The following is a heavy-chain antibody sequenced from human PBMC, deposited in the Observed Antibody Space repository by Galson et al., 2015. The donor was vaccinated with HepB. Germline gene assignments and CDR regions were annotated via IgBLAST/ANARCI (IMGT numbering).Heavy chain of an antibody. J-gene: IGHJ6*03. CDR1: GYTSTTYS. CDR3: ARSPRVVIYMDV. CDR2: ISAYNGDT. V-gene: IGHV1-18*01. Sequence: SVKVSCKASGYTSTTYSISWVRQAPGQGLEWMGWISAYNGDTNYAQNLQGRVTMTTDTSTSTAYMELRNLRSDDTAVYYCARSPRVVIYMDVWGKGTTVTVSS. D-gene: IGHD2-2*01.